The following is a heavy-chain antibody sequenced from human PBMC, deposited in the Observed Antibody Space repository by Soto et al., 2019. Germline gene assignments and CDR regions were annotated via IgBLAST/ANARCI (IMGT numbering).Heavy chain of an antibody. CDR2: INHSGST. J-gene: IGHJ4*02. CDR1: GGSFSGYY. CDR3: ASPRRGYCSSTSCYAFDY. D-gene: IGHD2-2*01. Sequence: SETLSLTCAVYGGSFSGYYWSWIRQPPGKGLEWIGEINHSGSTNYNPSLKIRVTISVDTSKNQFSLKLSFLTAADTAVYYCASPRRGYCSSTSCYAFDYWGQGTLVTVSS. V-gene: IGHV4-34*01.